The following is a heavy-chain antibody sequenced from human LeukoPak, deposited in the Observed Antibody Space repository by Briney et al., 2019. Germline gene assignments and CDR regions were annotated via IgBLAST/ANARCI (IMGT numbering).Heavy chain of an antibody. CDR2: IYYSGST. J-gene: IGHJ4*02. CDR1: GGSISSHY. V-gene: IGHV4-59*11. Sequence: SETLSLTCTVSGGSISSHYWSWIRQPPGKGLEWIGYIYYSGSTNYNPSLKSRVTISVDTSKNQFSLKLSSVTAADTAVYYCARGIQLDYWGQGTLVTVSS. D-gene: IGHD5-18*01. CDR3: ARGIQLDY.